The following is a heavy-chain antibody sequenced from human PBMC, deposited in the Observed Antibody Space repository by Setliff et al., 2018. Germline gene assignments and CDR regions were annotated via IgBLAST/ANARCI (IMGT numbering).Heavy chain of an antibody. D-gene: IGHD6-6*01. CDR2: IFYSDTA. J-gene: IGHJ4*02. Sequence: PSETLSLTCTVSGGSIGPHYWSWIRQAPGKGLEWIGHIFYSDTAKYNPSLKSRVTITVDPSKNQFSLKLNSVTAADTAVYYCARGRNVAARLFDSWGQGTLVTVSS. V-gene: IGHV4-59*11. CDR3: ARGRNVAARLFDS. CDR1: GGSIGPHY.